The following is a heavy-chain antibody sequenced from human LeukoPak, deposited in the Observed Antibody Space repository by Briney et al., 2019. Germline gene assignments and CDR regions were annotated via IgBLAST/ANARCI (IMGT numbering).Heavy chain of an antibody. CDR3: ARSNLFSCGGNSYSFDY. Sequence: GGSLRLSCAASGITFSRYWMSWVRQAPGKGLEWVANIHPEGSQKDYAGSVEVRFTISRDNAKNSLYLQMYSLRAEDTAVYYCARSNLFSCGGNSYSFDYWGQGTLVTVSS. V-gene: IGHV3-7*01. CDR2: IHPEGSQK. J-gene: IGHJ4*02. CDR1: GITFSRYW. D-gene: IGHD2-15*01.